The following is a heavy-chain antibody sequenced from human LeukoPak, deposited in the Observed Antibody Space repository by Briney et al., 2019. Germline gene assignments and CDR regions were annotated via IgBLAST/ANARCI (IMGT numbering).Heavy chain of an antibody. V-gene: IGHV3-11*04. CDR2: ISASATTI. D-gene: IGHD6-19*01. CDR1: GLTFSDSY. CDR3: AGEGSGWNDNY. Sequence: GGSLRLSCAASGLTFSDSYMTWIRQAPGKGLEWVSYISASATTIYYADSVKGRFTISRDNAKNSLFLQMNSLRAEDTAVYYCAGEGSGWNDNYWGQGALVTVSS. J-gene: IGHJ4*02.